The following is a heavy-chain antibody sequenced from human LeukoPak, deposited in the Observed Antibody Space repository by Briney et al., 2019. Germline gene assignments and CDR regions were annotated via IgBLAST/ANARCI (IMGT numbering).Heavy chain of an antibody. D-gene: IGHD3-10*01. Sequence: GGSLRLSCAASGFTFSSYGMHWVRQAPGKGLHWVAVMSYDGSDKYYADSVKGRFTISRDNSKNTLYLQMNSLRAEVTAVYYCAKDARELLWSLDVWGQGTTVTVSS. V-gene: IGHV3-30*18. CDR2: MSYDGSDK. CDR3: AKDARELLWSLDV. CDR1: GFTFSSYG. J-gene: IGHJ6*02.